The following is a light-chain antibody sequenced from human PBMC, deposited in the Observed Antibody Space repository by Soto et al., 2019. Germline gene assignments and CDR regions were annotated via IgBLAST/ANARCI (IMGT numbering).Light chain of an antibody. Sequence: QSVLTQPPSVLGVPGQRVTIACTGSSSNIGAVYDVHWYQQVPGSAPKLLIYGQNNRPSGVPDRFSGSKSGTSASLAITGLQAEEEADYYCQSYDSTLTSVVFGGGAKLTVL. J-gene: IGLJ2*01. CDR2: GQN. V-gene: IGLV1-40*01. CDR1: SSNIGAVYD. CDR3: QSYDSTLTSVV.